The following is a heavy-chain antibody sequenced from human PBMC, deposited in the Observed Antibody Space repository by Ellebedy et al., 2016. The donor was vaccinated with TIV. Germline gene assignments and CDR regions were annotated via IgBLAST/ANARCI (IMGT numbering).Heavy chain of an antibody. CDR2: IGPSSDYA. J-gene: IGHJ4*02. Sequence: GESLKISCAVSGFTFSRYAMAWVRQAPGKGVEWVSAIGPSSDYAFYAESVKGRFTISRDNFRNMLYLQMDSLRAEDTAVYYCAKEMVSRSSLTFDYWGQGTLLTVSS. D-gene: IGHD6-13*01. CDR3: AKEMVSRSSLTFDY. V-gene: IGHV3-23*01. CDR1: GFTFSRYA.